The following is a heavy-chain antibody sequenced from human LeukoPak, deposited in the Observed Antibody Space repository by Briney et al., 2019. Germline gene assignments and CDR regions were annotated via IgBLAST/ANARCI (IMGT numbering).Heavy chain of an antibody. CDR3: APIAVAGSYYFDY. V-gene: IGHV3-48*01. CDR1: GFTFSSYS. Sequence: GGSLRLSCAASGFTFSSYSMNWVRQAPGKGPEWVSYISSSSTIYYADSVKGRFTISRDNAKNSLYLQMNSLRAEDTAVYYCAPIAVAGSYYFDYWGQGTLVTVSS. J-gene: IGHJ4*02. D-gene: IGHD6-19*01. CDR2: ISSSSTI.